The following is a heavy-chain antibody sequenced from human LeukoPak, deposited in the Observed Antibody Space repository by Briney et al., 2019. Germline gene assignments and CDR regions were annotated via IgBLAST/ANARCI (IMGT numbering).Heavy chain of an antibody. CDR2: MNPNSGNT. D-gene: IGHD3-10*01. V-gene: IGHV1-8*01. J-gene: IGHJ4*02. CDR1: GYTYTSYD. Sequence: GASVKVSCKASGYTYTSYDINWVRQATGQGLEWTGWMNPNSGNTGYAQKFQGRVTMTRNTSISTAYMELSSLRSEDTAVYYCARGITMVRGVAHFDYWGQGTPVTVSS. CDR3: ARGITMVRGVAHFDY.